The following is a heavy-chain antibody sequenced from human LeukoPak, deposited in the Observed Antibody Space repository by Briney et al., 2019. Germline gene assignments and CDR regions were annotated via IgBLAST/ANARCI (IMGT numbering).Heavy chain of an antibody. CDR3: ARGTYYYDSSGPTHFDY. V-gene: IGHV3-30-3*01. D-gene: IGHD3-22*01. CDR2: ISYDGSNK. Sequence: GGSLRLSCAASGFTFSSYAMHWVRQAPGKGLEWVAVISYDGSNKYYADSVKGRFTISRDNSKNTLYLQMNSLRAEDTAVYYCARGTYYYDSSGPTHFDYWGQGTLVTVSS. CDR1: GFTFSSYA. J-gene: IGHJ4*02.